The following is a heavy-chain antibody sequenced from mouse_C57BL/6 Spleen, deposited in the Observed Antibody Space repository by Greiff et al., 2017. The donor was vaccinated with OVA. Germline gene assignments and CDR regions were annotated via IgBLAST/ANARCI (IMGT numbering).Heavy chain of an antibody. CDR2: IWSGGST. CDR3: ARKDYGSSYLFAY. Sequence: QVQLQQSGPGLVQPSQSLSITCTVSGFSLTSYGVHWVRQSPGKGLEWLGVIWSGGSTDYNAAFISRLSISKDNSKSQVFFKMNSLQAYDTAIYYCARKDYGSSYLFAYWGQGTLVTVSA. V-gene: IGHV2-2*01. CDR1: GFSLTSYG. J-gene: IGHJ3*01. D-gene: IGHD1-1*01.